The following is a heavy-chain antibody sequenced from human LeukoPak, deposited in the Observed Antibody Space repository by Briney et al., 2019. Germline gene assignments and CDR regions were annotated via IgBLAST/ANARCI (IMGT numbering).Heavy chain of an antibody. CDR2: IIPIFGTA. Sequence: SVKVSCKASGGTFSSYAISWVRQAPGQGLEWMGGIIPIFGTANYAQKFQGRVTITTDESTSTAYMELSSLRSEDTAVYYCASPLEMATPNGAFDIWGQGTMVTVSS. CDR3: ASPLEMATPNGAFDI. CDR1: GGTFSSYA. J-gene: IGHJ3*02. V-gene: IGHV1-69*05. D-gene: IGHD5-24*01.